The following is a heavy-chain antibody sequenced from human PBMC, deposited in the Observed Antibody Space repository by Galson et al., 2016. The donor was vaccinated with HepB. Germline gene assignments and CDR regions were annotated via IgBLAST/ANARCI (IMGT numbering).Heavy chain of an antibody. CDR2: INPNGSIT. CDR3: ATSNGWFDS. V-gene: IGHV1-46*01. J-gene: IGHJ5*01. Sequence: SVKVSCKASGNTFTTSYMHWMRQAPGQGLDWMGIINPNGSITNYAQKFQGRSTMTTDTSTTTLYMELSGLSSDDTAMYYCATSNGWFDSWGQGTLITVS. D-gene: IGHD2-8*01. CDR1: GNTFTTSY.